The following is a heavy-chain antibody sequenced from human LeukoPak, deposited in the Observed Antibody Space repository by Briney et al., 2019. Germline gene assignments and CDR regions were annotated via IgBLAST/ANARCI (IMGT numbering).Heavy chain of an antibody. V-gene: IGHV3-21*01. CDR3: ARETDSTLFDY. CDR2: ITNTDTSR. J-gene: IGHJ4*02. CDR1: GFSFNTFS. Sequence: GGSLRLSCAASGFSFNTFSMNWVRQAPGKGLEWVSSITNTDTSRYYADSVKGRFTISRDNAKNALFLQMDSLRADDTAVYYCARETDSTLFDYWGQGTLVTVSS. D-gene: IGHD2-2*01.